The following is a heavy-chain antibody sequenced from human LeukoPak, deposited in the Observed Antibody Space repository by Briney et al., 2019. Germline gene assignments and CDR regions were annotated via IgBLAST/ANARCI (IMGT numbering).Heavy chain of an antibody. Sequence: GRSLRLSCAASGITLRRSWMSWVRQAPGKGLEWVAFIKEDGGEIYYVDSVKGRFTISRDNGENSLYLQMNSLRAEDTAVYYCARDRGGRSGLDDWGQGTLVTVSS. V-gene: IGHV3-7*04. CDR2: IKEDGGEI. CDR3: ARDRGGRSGLDD. J-gene: IGHJ4*02. CDR1: GITLRRSW. D-gene: IGHD2-15*01.